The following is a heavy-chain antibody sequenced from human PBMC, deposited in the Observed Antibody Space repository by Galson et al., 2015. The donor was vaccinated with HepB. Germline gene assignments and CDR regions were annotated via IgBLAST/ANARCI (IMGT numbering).Heavy chain of an antibody. V-gene: IGHV3-11*01. Sequence: SLRLSCAAPGFPFSNYSMTWIRQAPGKGLEWLSYISDSGTTTFYADSVRGRFTISRDNAKNSLYLQMNSLRAEDTAVYYCAVATLRWFDPWGQGTLVTVSS. CDR1: GFPFSNYS. J-gene: IGHJ5*02. CDR2: ISDSGTTT. CDR3: AVATLRWFDP. D-gene: IGHD3-16*01.